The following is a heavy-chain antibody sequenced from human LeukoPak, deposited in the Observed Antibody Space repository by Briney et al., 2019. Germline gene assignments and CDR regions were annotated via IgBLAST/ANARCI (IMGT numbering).Heavy chain of an antibody. CDR3: ASPFYGDYEYFQH. D-gene: IGHD4-17*01. CDR1: GFTFSSYS. Sequence: GSLRLSCAASGFTFSSYSMNWVRQAPGKGLEWIGEINHSGSTNYNPSLKSRVTISVDTSKNQFSLKLSSVTAADTAVYYCASPFYGDYEYFQHWGQGTLVTVSS. V-gene: IGHV4-34*01. CDR2: INHSGST. J-gene: IGHJ1*01.